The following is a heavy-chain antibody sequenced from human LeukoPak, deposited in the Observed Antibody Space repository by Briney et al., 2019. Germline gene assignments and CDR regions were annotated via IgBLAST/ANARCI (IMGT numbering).Heavy chain of an antibody. D-gene: IGHD3-9*01. CDR2: IYSRGT. Sequence: SETLSLTCTVSGGSISSYYLSWIRQPAGKGLEWIGRIYSRGTTYNPSLKSRVTMSADTSRNHVSLTLNSVTAADTAVYYCAKNKRSSGLRYFDWLSEPILRGQNHPIDYWGQGTLVTVSS. J-gene: IGHJ4*02. V-gene: IGHV4-4*07. CDR3: AKNKRSSGLRYFDWLSEPILRGQNHPIDY. CDR1: GGSISSYY.